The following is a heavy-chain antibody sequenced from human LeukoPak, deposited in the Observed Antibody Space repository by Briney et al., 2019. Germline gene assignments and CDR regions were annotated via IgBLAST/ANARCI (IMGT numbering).Heavy chain of an antibody. CDR2: VYSGGST. J-gene: IGHJ3*02. CDR1: GFTVSSNY. D-gene: IGHD3-9*01. V-gene: IGHV3-53*04. Sequence: GGSLRLSCAASGFTVSSNYMSWVRQAPGEGLEWVSVVYSGGSTYYADSVKGRFTISRHNSKNTLYLQMNSLRAEDTAVYYCARGTLVHAFDIWGQGTMVTVSS. CDR3: ARGTLVHAFDI.